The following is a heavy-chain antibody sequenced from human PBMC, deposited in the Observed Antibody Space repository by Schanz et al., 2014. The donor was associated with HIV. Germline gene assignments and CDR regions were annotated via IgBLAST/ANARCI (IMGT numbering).Heavy chain of an antibody. J-gene: IGHJ4*02. CDR2: ISYDGTNK. V-gene: IGHV3-30*18. CDR1: GFTFDSYG. Sequence: VQLLDSGGGLVQPGGSLRLSCAASGFTFDSYGIHWVRQAPGKGLEWVAVISYDGTNKKFADSVKGRFTISRDNSKNTLYLQMTTLRIDDTAVYYCAKPEYDSRGNSQSHFDYWGQGTLVTVSS. CDR3: AKPEYDSRGNSQSHFDY. D-gene: IGHD3-22*01.